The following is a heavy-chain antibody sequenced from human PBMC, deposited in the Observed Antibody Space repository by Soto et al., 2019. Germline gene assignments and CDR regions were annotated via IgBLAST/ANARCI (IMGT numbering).Heavy chain of an antibody. V-gene: IGHV4-39*01. CDR2: IYYRGNA. J-gene: IGHJ4*02. Sequence: QLQLQESGPGLVKPSETLSLTCSVSDDSINSDKYYWGWIRQPPGKGLEWIGSIYYRGNAYYNPSLQTRVTISLYKSKSQFSLKLNSVTAAASAVYFCARLEGLATISYYFDFWGPGALVTVSS. CDR1: DDSINSDKYY. D-gene: IGHD5-12*01. CDR3: ARLEGLATISYYFDF.